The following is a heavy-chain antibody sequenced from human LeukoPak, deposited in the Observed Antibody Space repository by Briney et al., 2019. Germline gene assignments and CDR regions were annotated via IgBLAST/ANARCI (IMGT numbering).Heavy chain of an antibody. CDR3: ARSGQYGSGSYYWFDP. V-gene: IGHV4-39*01. CDR2: IYYRGST. J-gene: IGHJ5*02. Sequence: XETLSLTCTVSGGSVSDSTYYWGWIRQPPGKGLEWIGSIYYRGSTYYNPSLESRVTISVDTSNNQFSLKLSSVTAGDTAVYYCARSGQYGSGSYYWFDPWGQGTLVTVSS. CDR1: GGSVSDSTYY. D-gene: IGHD3-10*01.